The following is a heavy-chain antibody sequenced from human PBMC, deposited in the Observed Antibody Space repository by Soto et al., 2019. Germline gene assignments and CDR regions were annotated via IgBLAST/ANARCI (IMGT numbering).Heavy chain of an antibody. J-gene: IGHJ6*02. CDR2: IIPIFGTA. CDR1: GGTFSSYA. D-gene: IGHD2-15*01. CDR3: ARSQGGSSSLDIYYYYYYGMGV. V-gene: IGHV1-69*01. Sequence: QVQLVQSGAEVKKPGSSVKVSCMAPGGTFSSYAISWVRQAPGQGLEWMGGIIPIFGTAKYAQKFQGRVTITADESTSTGYMELSSLRSEDTAVYYCARSQGGSSSLDIYYYYYYGMGVWGQGTTVTVSS.